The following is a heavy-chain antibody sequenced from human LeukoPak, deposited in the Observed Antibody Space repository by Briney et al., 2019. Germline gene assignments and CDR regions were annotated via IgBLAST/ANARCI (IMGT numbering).Heavy chain of an antibody. D-gene: IGHD3-22*01. J-gene: IGHJ4*02. CDR3: ARGGDSSGYYYVFFDY. CDR1: GYTFTGYY. CDR2: INPNSGGT. Sequence: ASVKVSCKASGYTFTGYYMHWVRRAPGQGLEWMGWINPNSGGTNYAQKFQGRVTMTRDTSISTAYMELSRLRSDDTAVYYCARGGDSSGYYYVFFDYWGQGTLVTVSS. V-gene: IGHV1-2*02.